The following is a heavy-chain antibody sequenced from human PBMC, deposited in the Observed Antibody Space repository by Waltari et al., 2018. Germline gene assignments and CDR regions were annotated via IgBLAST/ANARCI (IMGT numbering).Heavy chain of an antibody. J-gene: IGHJ4*02. CDR2: ICGSGDIT. Sequence: EVQLLESGGDLVQSGGSLRFSCAASGFTLSSRVMSWVRQAPGKGPEWVSGICGSGDITSYADSVKGRFTISRDNSKNTLYLQMNSLRAGDTALYYCVTSHGGQVYACDCWGQGTLATVSS. V-gene: IGHV3-23*01. CDR3: VTSHGGQVYACDC. D-gene: IGHD2-15*01. CDR1: GFTLSSRV.